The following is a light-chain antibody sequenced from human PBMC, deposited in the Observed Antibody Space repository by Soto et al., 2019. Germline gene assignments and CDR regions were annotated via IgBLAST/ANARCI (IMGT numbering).Light chain of an antibody. CDR1: QSVSSY. Sequence: EIVLRQCPATLALSPGERAARACRASQSVSSYLAWYQQKPGQAPRLLIYGASSRATGIPDRFSGSGSGTDFTLTISRLEPEDFAVYYCQQYGSSGPFGQGPQWIS. CDR2: GAS. J-gene: IGKJ1*01. CDR3: QQYGSSGP. V-gene: IGKV3-20*01.